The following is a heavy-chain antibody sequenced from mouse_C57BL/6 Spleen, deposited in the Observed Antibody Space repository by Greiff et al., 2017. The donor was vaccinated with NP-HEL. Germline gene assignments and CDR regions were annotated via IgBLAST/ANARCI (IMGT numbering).Heavy chain of an antibody. D-gene: IGHD2-4*01. CDR2: IYPRSGNT. J-gene: IGHJ4*01. V-gene: IGHV1-81*01. CDR1: GYTFTSYG. CDR3: ARSDYEDYAMDY. Sequence: VQVVESGAELARPGASVKLSCKASGYTFTSYGISWVKQRTGQGLEWIGEIYPRSGNTYYNEKFKGKATLTADKSSSTAYMELRSLTSEDSAVYFCARSDYEDYAMDYWGQGTSVTVSS.